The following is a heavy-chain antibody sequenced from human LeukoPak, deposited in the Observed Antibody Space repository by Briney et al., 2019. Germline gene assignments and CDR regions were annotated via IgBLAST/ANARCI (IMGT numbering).Heavy chain of an antibody. CDR3: AMSYSSSWYWTITPSYYFDY. D-gene: IGHD6-13*01. CDR1: GFTFSSYA. V-gene: IGHV3-23*01. J-gene: IGHJ4*02. Sequence: GGSLRLSCAASGFTFSSYAMSWVRQAPGKGLEWVSAISGSGGSTYYADSVKGRFTISRDNSKNTLYLQMNSLRAEDTAVYYCAMSYSSSWYWTITPSYYFDYWGQGTLVTVSS. CDR2: ISGSGGST.